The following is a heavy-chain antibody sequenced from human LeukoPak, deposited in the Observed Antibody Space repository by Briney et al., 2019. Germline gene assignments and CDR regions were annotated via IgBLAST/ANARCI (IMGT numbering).Heavy chain of an antibody. V-gene: IGHV3-11*01. J-gene: IGHJ6*02. CDR1: RFTFSDYY. CDR2: ISRSGSTT. D-gene: IGHD1-26*01. Sequence: GGSLRLSCAASRFTFSDYYMTWTRQAPGKGLEWVSYISRSGSTTYYADSVKGRFTISRDNAKNSLYLQMNNLRAEDTAVYYCAGEWELRGGYYYGLDVWGQGTTVTVSS. CDR3: AGEWELRGGYYYGLDV.